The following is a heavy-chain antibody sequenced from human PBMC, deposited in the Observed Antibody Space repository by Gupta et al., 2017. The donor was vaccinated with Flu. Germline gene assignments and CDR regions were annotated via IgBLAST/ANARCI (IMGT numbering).Heavy chain of an antibody. CDR2: IIPMFNKS. D-gene: IGHD3-3*01. Sequence: ASGGTVGSHAFNWVRQAPGQGLEWMGGIIPMFNKSTYAQKFQGRVPITADTKSTTTTYMEVTSLTLEDTAFYYCARADFWTNYHGGWFAPW. CDR1: GGTVGSHA. J-gene: IGHJ5*02. V-gene: IGHV1-69*06. CDR3: ARADFWTNYHGGWFAP.